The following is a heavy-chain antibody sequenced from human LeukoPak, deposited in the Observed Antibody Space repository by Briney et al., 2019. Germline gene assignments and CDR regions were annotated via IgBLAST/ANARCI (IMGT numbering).Heavy chain of an antibody. D-gene: IGHD1-26*01. CDR3: ATDDQWELLPTTY. V-gene: IGHV1-24*01. Sequence: ASVKVSCKVSGYTLTELSMHWVRQAPGKGLEWMGGFDPKDGETIYAQKFQGRVTMTEDTSTDTAHMELSSLRSEDTAVYYCATDDQWELLPTTYWGQGTLVTVSS. CDR2: FDPKDGET. J-gene: IGHJ4*02. CDR1: GYTLTELS.